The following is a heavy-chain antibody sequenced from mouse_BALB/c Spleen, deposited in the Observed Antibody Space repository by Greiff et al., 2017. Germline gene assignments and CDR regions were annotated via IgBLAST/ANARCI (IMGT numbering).Heavy chain of an antibody. CDR3: AREGSRGAKDY. D-gene: IGHD3-3*01. CDR1: GFTFSDYY. V-gene: IGHV5-4*02. CDR2: ISDGGSYT. J-gene: IGHJ4*01. Sequence: EVQRVESGGGLVKPGGSLKLSCAASGFTFSDYYMYWVRQTPEKRLEWVATISDGGSYTYYPDSVKGRFTISRDNAKNNLYLQMSSLKSEDTAMYYCAREGSRGAKDYWGQGTSVTVSS.